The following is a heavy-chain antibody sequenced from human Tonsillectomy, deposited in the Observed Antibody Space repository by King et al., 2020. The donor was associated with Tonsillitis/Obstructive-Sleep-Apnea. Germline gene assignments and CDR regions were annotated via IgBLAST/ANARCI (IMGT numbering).Heavy chain of an antibody. CDR3: ARDRGSCAGTGCPIASFFDY. Sequence: VQLVESGGGVVQPGRSLRLSCAASGFTFSSYSMHWVRQAPGKGLEWVAVISYDGKNKYYPDSVKGRFTISRDNSKNSLSLEMKTLRRDDTAVYYCARDRGSCAGTGCPIASFFDYWGPGSLVTVSS. CDR1: GFTFSSYS. V-gene: IGHV3-30*01. D-gene: IGHD2-2*01. J-gene: IGHJ4*02. CDR2: ISYDGKNK.